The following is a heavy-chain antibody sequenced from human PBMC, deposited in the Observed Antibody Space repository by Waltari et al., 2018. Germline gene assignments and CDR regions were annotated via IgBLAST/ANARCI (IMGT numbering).Heavy chain of an antibody. CDR2: SCSGGST. D-gene: IGHD5-18*01. J-gene: IGHJ4*02. V-gene: IGHV3-23*03. CDR3: VNSDVDTAMVPFDY. Sequence: EVQLLESGGGLVQPGGSLRLSCAASGFTFSSYAMSWVRQAPGKGLEWVSVSCSGGSTYYADSVKGRFTISRDNSKNTLYLQMNSLRAEDTAVYYCVNSDVDTAMVPFDYWGQGTLVTVSS. CDR1: GFTFSSYA.